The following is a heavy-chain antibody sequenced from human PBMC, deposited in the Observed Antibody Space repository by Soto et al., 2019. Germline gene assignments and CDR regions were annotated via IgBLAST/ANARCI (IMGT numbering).Heavy chain of an antibody. D-gene: IGHD3-3*01. CDR2: IWYDESNK. CDR3: ARDPTQNTIFGVGAFDS. V-gene: IGHV3-33*01. CDR1: GFAFSNYA. J-gene: IGHJ3*02. Sequence: QVQLVESGGGVVQTGRSLRLSCAASGFAFSNYAMHWVRQAPGKGLEWVALIWYDESNKDYADSVKGRFTISRDNSKNRLYLEMNSLRGEDTAVYYCARDPTQNTIFGVGAFDSWARGHWSPSPQ.